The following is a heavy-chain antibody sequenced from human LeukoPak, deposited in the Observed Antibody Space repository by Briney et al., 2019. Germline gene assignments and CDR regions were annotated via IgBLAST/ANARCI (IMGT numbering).Heavy chain of an antibody. D-gene: IGHD2-15*01. CDR3: ARHGEDVVVVAAWSFDY. J-gene: IGHJ4*02. Sequence: SETLSLTCTVSGGSISSYYWSWIRQPPGKGLEWIGYIYYSGSTYYNPSLKSRVTISVDTSKNQFSLKLSSVTAADTAVYYCARHGEDVVVVAAWSFDYWGQGTLVTVSS. CDR1: GGSISSYY. CDR2: IYYSGST. V-gene: IGHV4-59*08.